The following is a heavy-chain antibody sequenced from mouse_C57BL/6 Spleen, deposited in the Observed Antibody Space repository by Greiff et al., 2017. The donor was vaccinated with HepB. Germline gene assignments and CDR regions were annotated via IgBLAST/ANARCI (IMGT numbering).Heavy chain of an antibody. CDR2: FYPGSGSI. CDR3: ARHEGRGYYGSSQFAY. Sequence: VKLMESGAELVKPGASVKLSCKASGYTFTEYTIHWVKQRSGQGLEWIGWFYPGSGSIKYNEKFKDKATLTADKSSSTVYMELSRLTSEDSAVYFCARHEGRGYYGSSQFAYWGQGTLVTVSA. J-gene: IGHJ3*01. CDR1: GYTFTEYT. D-gene: IGHD1-1*01. V-gene: IGHV1-62-2*01.